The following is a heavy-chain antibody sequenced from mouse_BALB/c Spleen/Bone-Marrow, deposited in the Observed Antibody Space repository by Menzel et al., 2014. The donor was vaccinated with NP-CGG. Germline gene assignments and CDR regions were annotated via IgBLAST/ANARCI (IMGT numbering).Heavy chain of an antibody. V-gene: IGHV1S81*02. CDR1: GYSFTSYW. CDR2: INPSNGRN. CDR3: ARYDGPAWFAY. D-gene: IGHD2-3*01. J-gene: IGHJ3*01. Sequence: VQLQQSGAELVKPGASVRLSCKASGYSFTSYWIHWVKQRPGRGLEWIGEINPSNGRNNYNEKFKNKATLTVDKSSSTAYMQLSSLTSEDSAVYYCARYDGPAWFAYWGQGTLVTVSA.